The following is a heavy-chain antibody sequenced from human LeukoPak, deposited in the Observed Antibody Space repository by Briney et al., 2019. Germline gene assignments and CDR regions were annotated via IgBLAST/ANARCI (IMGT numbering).Heavy chain of an antibody. CDR2: IHPSTGNP. J-gene: IGHJ4*02. D-gene: IGHD3-16*02. V-gene: IGHV7-4-1*02. Sequence: ASVKVSCKASGYTFTNYAMNWVRQAPRQGLEWMGWIHPSTGNPTYAQGFTGRFVFSLDTSVSTTYLQISSLKAKDTAVYYCARAFQSLGGLSLPDYWGQGTLVTVSS. CDR1: GYTFTNYA. CDR3: ARAFQSLGGLSLPDY.